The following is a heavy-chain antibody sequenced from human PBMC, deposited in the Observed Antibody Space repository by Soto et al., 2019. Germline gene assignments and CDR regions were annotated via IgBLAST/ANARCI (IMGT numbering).Heavy chain of an antibody. CDR2: MNPKSGNT. J-gene: IGHJ2*01. CDR1: GYPFTYYD. V-gene: IGHV1-8*01. CDR3: ASVHTVTTYFDV. Sequence: QVQLVQSGAEVKKPGASVRVSCQASGYPFTYYDINWVRQAPGQGLEWMGWMNPKSGNTGSAQRFQGRLTMTSNTSINTDYMDLTSLTSEDGATYYCASVHTVTTYFDVWGRGTPVTVSS. D-gene: IGHD4-17*01.